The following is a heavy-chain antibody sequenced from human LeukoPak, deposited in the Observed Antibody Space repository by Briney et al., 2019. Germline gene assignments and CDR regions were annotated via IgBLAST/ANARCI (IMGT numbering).Heavy chain of an antibody. CDR2: IKEDGSEK. J-gene: IGHJ4*02. D-gene: IGHD6-13*01. CDR1: GFTFSNYY. V-gene: IGHV3-7*01. CDR3: ARDSAGNDY. Sequence: GGSLRLSCAASGFTFSNYYFSWVRQAPGKGLEWVANIKEDGSEKYYVDSLEGRFTISRDNAKNSLYLQMNSLRGEDTAMYYCARDSAGNDYWGQGTLVTVSS.